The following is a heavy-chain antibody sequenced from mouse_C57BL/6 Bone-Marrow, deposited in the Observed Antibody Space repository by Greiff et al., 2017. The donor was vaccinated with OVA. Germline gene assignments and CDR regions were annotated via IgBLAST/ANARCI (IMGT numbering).Heavy chain of an antibody. Sequence: EVKLVESGGGLVKPGGSLKLSCAASGFTFSSYGMSWVRQTPDKRLEWVATISDGGSYTYYPDNVKGRFTISRDNAKNNLYLQMSHLKSEDTAMYYCARDEKDDCILFAYWGQGTRVTVSA. J-gene: IGHJ3*01. CDR3: ARDEKDDCILFAY. CDR1: GFTFSSYG. CDR2: ISDGGSYT. V-gene: IGHV5-4*01.